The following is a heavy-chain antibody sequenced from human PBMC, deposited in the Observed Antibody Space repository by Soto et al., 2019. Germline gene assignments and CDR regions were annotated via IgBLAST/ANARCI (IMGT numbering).Heavy chain of an antibody. V-gene: IGHV1-69*02. J-gene: IGHJ6*03. CDR3: GKILLLVDNPLMDI. D-gene: IGHD3-16*01. CDR2: IIPIQGKA. CDR1: GGSFISYS. Sequence: QVQLVQSGAELKKPGSSVKVSCAASGGSFISYSFTWVRQAPGQGLEWMGRIIPIQGKANYALKFEDRVTITADRSTRTAYMGLRGLTPEDTAVYYCGKILLLVDNPLMDIW.